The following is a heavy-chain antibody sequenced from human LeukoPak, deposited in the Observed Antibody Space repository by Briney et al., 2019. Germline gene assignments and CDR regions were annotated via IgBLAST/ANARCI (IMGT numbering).Heavy chain of an antibody. CDR3: ASFEMATISY. CDR1: GFTFTTYG. Sequence: GGSLRLSGAASGFTFTTYGISWFRQAPGRGLEWVATINNSGGSTYYADSVKGRFTISRDNSKNTLYLQMNSLRAEDTAVYYCASFEMATISYWGQGTLVTVSS. D-gene: IGHD5-24*01. J-gene: IGHJ4*02. V-gene: IGHV3-23*01. CDR2: INNSGGST.